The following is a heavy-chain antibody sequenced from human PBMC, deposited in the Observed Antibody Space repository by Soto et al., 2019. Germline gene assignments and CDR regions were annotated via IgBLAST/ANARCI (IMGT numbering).Heavy chain of an antibody. J-gene: IGHJ5*02. D-gene: IGHD3-9*01. Sequence: SETLSLTCAVYGGSFSDYYWTWIRQSPGEGLEWIAEINPSGNTNYNPSIKSRVTISVDTSKNQFSLRLSDVTAADTAVYYCARVRRYFDWLSHHWFDPWGQGTLVTVS. CDR3: ARVRRYFDWLSHHWFDP. V-gene: IGHV4-34*01. CDR1: GGSFSDYY. CDR2: INPSGNT.